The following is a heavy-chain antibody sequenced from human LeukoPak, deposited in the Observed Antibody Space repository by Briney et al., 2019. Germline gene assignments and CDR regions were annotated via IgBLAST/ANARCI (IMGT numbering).Heavy chain of an antibody. CDR1: GGSISSYY. D-gene: IGHD3/OR15-3a*01. CDR2: IYYSGTT. CDR3: ASYGGTGHYGFDY. J-gene: IGHJ4*02. Sequence: PSETLSLTCTVSGGSISSYYWSWIRQPAGKGLEWVGYIYYSGTTNYNPSPKRRVTISVDTSKNQFSLKLSSVTAADTAVYYWASYGGTGHYGFDYWGQGTLVTVSS. V-gene: IGHV4-59*01.